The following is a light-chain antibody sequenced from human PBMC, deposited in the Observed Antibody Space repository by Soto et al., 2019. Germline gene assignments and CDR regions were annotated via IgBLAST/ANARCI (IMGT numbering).Light chain of an antibody. V-gene: IGLV2-14*01. J-gene: IGLJ1*01. CDR1: SSDVGGYNY. CDR3: SSYTSSSTPKV. CDR2: EVS. Sequence: QSALTQPASVSGSPGQSITISCTGTSSDVGGYNYVSWYQHHPGKAPKLMIYEVSNRPSGVSNRFSGSKSGNTASLTISGLQAEDEADYYCSSYTSSSTPKVFGTGTKVTVL.